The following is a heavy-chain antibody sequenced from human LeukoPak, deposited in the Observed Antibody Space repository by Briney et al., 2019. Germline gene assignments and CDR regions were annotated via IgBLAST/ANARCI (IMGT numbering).Heavy chain of an antibody. CDR1: GDSITGYY. V-gene: IGHV4-39*07. Sequence: PSETLSLTCSVSGDSITGYYWGWIRQPPGKGLEGIGSIYYSGSTYYNPSLKSRVTISVDTSKNQFSLKLSSVTAAGTAVYYCARTYCTNGVCFDYWGQGTLVTVSS. CDR3: ARTYCTNGVCFDY. J-gene: IGHJ4*02. D-gene: IGHD2-8*01. CDR2: IYYSGST.